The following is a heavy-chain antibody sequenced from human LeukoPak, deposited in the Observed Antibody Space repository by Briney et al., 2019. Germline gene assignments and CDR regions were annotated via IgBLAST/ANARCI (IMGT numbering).Heavy chain of an antibody. D-gene: IGHD6-13*01. Sequence: GGSLRLSCAASGFTFSSYSMNWVRQAPGKGLEWVSYISPASSTIYYADSVKGRFTISRDNAGDSLFLQMDSLRDGDTAVYYCARRGSSSSLDYWGQGTLVTVSS. CDR2: ISPASSTI. CDR1: GFTFSSYS. CDR3: ARRGSSSSLDY. J-gene: IGHJ4*02. V-gene: IGHV3-48*02.